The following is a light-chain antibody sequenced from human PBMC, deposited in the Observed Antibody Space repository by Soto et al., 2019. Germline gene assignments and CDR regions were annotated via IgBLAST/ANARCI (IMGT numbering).Light chain of an antibody. J-gene: IGLJ1*01. CDR2: EVT. CDR1: SSDVGGYNY. V-gene: IGLV2-8*01. Sequence: QSALTQPPSASGYPGQSVTISCTGTSSDVGGYNYVSWYQQHPGKAPKLMIYEVTKRPSGVPDRFSGSKSGNTASLTVSGLQAEDEADYYCTSFAGSTTYVFGTGTKLTVL. CDR3: TSFAGSTTYV.